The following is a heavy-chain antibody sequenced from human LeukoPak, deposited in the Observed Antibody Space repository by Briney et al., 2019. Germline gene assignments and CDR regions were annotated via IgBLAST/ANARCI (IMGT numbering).Heavy chain of an antibody. J-gene: IGHJ5*02. V-gene: IGHV3-48*03. CDR2: IISSGSTI. CDR3: AREICGGDCYSGWFDP. D-gene: IGHD2-21*02. Sequence: GGSLRLSCAASGFTFSSYEMNWVRQAPGKGVVWVSYIISSGSTIYYADSVKGRFTISRDNAKNSLYLQMNSLRAEDTAVYYCAREICGGDCYSGWFDPWGQGTLVTVSS. CDR1: GFTFSSYE.